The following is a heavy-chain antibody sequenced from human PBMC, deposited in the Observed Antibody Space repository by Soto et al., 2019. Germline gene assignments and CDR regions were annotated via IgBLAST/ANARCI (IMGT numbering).Heavy chain of an antibody. V-gene: IGHV4-34*01. D-gene: IGHD6-13*01. CDR1: GGSFSGYY. CDR2: INHSGST. J-gene: IGHJ4*02. Sequence: QVQLQQWGAGLLKPSETLSLTCAVYGGSFSGYYWSWIRQPPGKGLEWIGEINHSGSTNYNPSLKSRVTISVDTSKNQFSLTLRSVTAADTAVYYCARRYSSSWPYFDYWGQGTLVTVSS. CDR3: ARRYSSSWPYFDY.